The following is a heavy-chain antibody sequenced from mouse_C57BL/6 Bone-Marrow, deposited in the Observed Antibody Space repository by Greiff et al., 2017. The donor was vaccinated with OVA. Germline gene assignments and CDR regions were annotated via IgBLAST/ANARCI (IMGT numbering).Heavy chain of an antibody. Sequence: VHVKQSGAELVRPEASVKLSCTASGFNIKDDYMHWVKQRPEQGLEWIGWIDPENGDTEYASNFQGKATITADTSSNTASLQLSSVRSADTAVYYCTTAYDYGRSYGWYFDVWGTGTTVTVSS. CDR3: TTAYDYGRSYGWYFDV. J-gene: IGHJ1*03. CDR1: GFNIKDDY. D-gene: IGHD1-1*01. CDR2: IDPENGDT. V-gene: IGHV14-4*01.